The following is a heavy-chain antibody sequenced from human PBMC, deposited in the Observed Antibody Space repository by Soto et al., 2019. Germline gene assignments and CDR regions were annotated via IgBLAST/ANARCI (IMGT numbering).Heavy chain of an antibody. Sequence: ASVKVSCKTSGYTFTNFALSCVRQAPGQGLEWIGFVSANNGFTHFAQKFQGRVSVKTDTSTSTVYLDLRSLSSDDTAVYYCARGGAARHLDSWGQGTPVTVS. D-gene: IGHD6-6*01. CDR2: VSANNGFT. V-gene: IGHV1-18*01. CDR3: ARGGAARHLDS. CDR1: GYTFTNFA. J-gene: IGHJ5*01.